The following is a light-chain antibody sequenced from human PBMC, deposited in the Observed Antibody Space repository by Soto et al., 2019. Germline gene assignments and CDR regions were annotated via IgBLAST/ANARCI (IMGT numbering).Light chain of an antibody. CDR2: SDN. CDR1: TSNIGSNT. V-gene: IGLV1-44*01. J-gene: IGLJ3*02. Sequence: QSVLTQPPSASGTPGQRVTISCSGSTSNIGSNTVNWYQQVPGTAPKLLIYSDNQRPSGVPDRFSGSKSGTSASLAISGLQSEDEADYFCATWDDSLNGMMFGGGTKLTVL. CDR3: ATWDDSLNGMM.